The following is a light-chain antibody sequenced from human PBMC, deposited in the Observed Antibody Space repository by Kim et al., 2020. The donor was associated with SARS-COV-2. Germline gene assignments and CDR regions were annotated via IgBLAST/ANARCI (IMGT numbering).Light chain of an antibody. V-gene: IGKV3-15*01. CDR1: QSVSSN. Sequence: EIVMTQSPATLSVSPGERATLSCRASQSVSSNLAWYQQKPGQAPRLLIYGASTRATGIPARFSGSGSGTEFTLTISSLQSEDFAVYYCQQCNNWPIFGQGTKLEI. CDR2: GAS. CDR3: QQCNNWPI. J-gene: IGKJ2*01.